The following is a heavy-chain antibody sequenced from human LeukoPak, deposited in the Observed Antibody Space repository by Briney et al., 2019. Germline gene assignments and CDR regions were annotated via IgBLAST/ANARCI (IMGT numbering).Heavy chain of an antibody. Sequence: SETLSLTCTVSGGSISSYYWSWIRQPPGKGLEWIGYIYYSGSTNYNPSLKSRVTISVDTSKNQFSLKLSSVTAADTAVYYCARGTIAMVRGVIRSRHYYYYMDVWGKGTTVTVSS. D-gene: IGHD3-10*01. J-gene: IGHJ6*03. CDR2: IYYSGST. CDR1: GGSISSYY. V-gene: IGHV4-59*01. CDR3: ARGTIAMVRGVIRSRHYYYYMDV.